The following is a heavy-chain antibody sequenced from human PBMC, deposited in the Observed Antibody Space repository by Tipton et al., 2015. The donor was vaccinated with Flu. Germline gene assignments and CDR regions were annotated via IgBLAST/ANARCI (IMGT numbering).Heavy chain of an antibody. Sequence: SLRLSCAASGFTFDDHAMHWVRQAPGKGLEWVSGISWNSGSADYADSAKGRFTISRDNAKNSLYLQMNSLRADDTAFYYCARRGGNGGYDYLDYWGQGTLVTVSS. D-gene: IGHD5-12*01. CDR2: ISWNSGSA. J-gene: IGHJ4*02. V-gene: IGHV3-9*01. CDR1: GFTFDDHA. CDR3: ARRGGNGGYDYLDY.